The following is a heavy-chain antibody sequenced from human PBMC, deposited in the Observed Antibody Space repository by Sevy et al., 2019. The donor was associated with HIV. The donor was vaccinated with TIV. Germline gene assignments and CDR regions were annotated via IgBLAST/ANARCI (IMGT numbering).Heavy chain of an antibody. J-gene: IGHJ6*02. CDR2: INPNSGGK. CDR3: ARDALGARGVILYYYYYGMDV. V-gene: IGHV1-2*02. Sequence: ASVKVSCKASGYTFTGYYMHWVRQAPGQGLEWMGWINPNSGGKNYAQKFQGRVTMTRDTSISTAYMELSRLRSDDTAVYYCARDALGARGVILYYYYYGMDVWGQGTTVTVSS. CDR1: GYTFTGYY. D-gene: IGHD3-10*01.